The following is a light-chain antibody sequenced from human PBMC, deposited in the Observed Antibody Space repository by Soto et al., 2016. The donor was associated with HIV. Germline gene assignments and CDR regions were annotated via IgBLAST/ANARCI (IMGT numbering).Light chain of an antibody. CDR1: QSISSW. Sequence: DIQMTQSPSTLSASVGDRVTITCRASQSISSWLAWYQQKPGKAPQLLIYKASSLQSGVPSRFRGRGSETDFTLTITSLQPDDFATYYCQQYNSYSQSTFGQGTKVEVK. CDR3: QQYNSYSQST. V-gene: IGKV1-5*03. J-gene: IGKJ1*01. CDR2: KAS.